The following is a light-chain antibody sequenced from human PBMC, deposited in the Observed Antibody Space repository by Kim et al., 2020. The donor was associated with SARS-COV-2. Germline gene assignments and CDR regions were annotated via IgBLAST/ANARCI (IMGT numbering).Light chain of an antibody. J-gene: IGLJ1*01. CDR1: KLGDKY. Sequence: SYELTQPHSVSVSPGQTASITCSGDKLGDKYACWYQQKPGQSPVLVIYQDSKRPSGIPERFSGSNSGNTATLTISGTQAMDEADYYCQAWDSSTGGVFGT. V-gene: IGLV3-1*01. CDR2: QDS. CDR3: QAWDSSTGGV.